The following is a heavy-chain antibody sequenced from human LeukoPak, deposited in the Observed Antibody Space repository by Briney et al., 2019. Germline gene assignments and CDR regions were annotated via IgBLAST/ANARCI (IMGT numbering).Heavy chain of an antibody. Sequence: SETLSLTCTVSGGSISSYYWSWIRQPPGKGLEWIGYIYYSGSTNYNPSLKSRVTISVDTSKNQFSLKLSSVTAADTAVYYCAREAPIVITFGEQSWGFDPWGQGTLVTVSS. J-gene: IGHJ5*02. CDR3: AREAPIVITFGEQSWGFDP. D-gene: IGHD3-16*01. V-gene: IGHV4-59*01. CDR1: GGSISSYY. CDR2: IYYSGST.